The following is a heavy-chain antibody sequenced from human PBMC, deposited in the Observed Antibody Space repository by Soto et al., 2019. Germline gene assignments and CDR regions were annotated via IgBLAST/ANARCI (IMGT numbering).Heavy chain of an antibody. Sequence: GESLKISCTGFGYTFTTVWISWVRQMPGKGLEWMGRIDPRDSYVNYSPSFQGHVTISLDKSISTAYLQWGSLKASDTAMYYCARLFCSTTTCYSWFHPWGQGTLVTVSS. V-gene: IGHV5-10-1*01. CDR3: ARLFCSTTTCYSWFHP. D-gene: IGHD2-2*01. CDR2: IDPRDSYV. J-gene: IGHJ5*02. CDR1: GYTFTTVW.